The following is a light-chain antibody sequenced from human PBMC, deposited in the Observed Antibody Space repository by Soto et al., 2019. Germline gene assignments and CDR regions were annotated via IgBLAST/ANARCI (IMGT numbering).Light chain of an antibody. V-gene: IGKV1-39*01. J-gene: IGKJ1*01. CDR2: AAS. Sequence: DIHMTQSPSSLSAAVGYRVTITCRASQSISSYLNWYQQKPGKAPKLLIYAASILQGGVPSRFSGSGSGTDFTLTISRLQPEDFATYYCQQSYSTPRTFGQGTKVDIK. CDR3: QQSYSTPRT. CDR1: QSISSY.